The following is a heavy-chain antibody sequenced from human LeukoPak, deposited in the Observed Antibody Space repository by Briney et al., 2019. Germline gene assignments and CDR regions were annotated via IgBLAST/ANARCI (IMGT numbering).Heavy chain of an antibody. J-gene: IGHJ4*02. V-gene: IGHV3-11*01. CDR2: IGSSGSTI. D-gene: IGHD6-19*01. CDR1: GFTFSDYY. Sequence: AGGSLRLSCAASGFTFSDYYMSWIRQAPGKGLEWVSYIGSSGSTIYYADSVKGRFTISRDNAKNSLYLQMNSLRVEDTAFYYCAKDNRRHYTSGPNPDSLHWGQGALVTVSS. CDR3: AKDNRRHYTSGPNPDSLH.